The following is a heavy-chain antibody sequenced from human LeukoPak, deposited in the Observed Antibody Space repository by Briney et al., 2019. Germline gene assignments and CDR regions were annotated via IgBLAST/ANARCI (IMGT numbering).Heavy chain of an antibody. Sequence: SETLSLTCTVSGGSISSYYCSCIRQPAGKGLEWIGRIYTSGSTNYTPSLKSRVTMSVDTSKNQFSLKLSSVTAADTAVYYCARDGVVGDLLDYWGQGTLVTVSS. CDR3: ARDGVVGDLLDY. V-gene: IGHV4-4*07. CDR2: IYTSGST. D-gene: IGHD3-16*01. CDR1: GGSISSYY. J-gene: IGHJ4*02.